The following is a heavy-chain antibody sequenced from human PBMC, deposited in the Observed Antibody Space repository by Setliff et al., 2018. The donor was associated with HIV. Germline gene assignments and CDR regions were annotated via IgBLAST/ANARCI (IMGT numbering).Heavy chain of an antibody. V-gene: IGHV3-23*01. Sequence: PGGSLRLSCAASELTFSNYAMHWVRQAPGKGLEWVSAIGGSGFGTYYADSVKGRFTISRDNSKNTLYLQMNSLRAEDTAIYYCAKRRVCNTSCYIVDYMDVWGKGTTVTVSS. J-gene: IGHJ6*03. CDR2: IGGSGFGT. CDR1: ELTFSNYA. D-gene: IGHD2-21*01. CDR3: AKRRVCNTSCYIVDYMDV.